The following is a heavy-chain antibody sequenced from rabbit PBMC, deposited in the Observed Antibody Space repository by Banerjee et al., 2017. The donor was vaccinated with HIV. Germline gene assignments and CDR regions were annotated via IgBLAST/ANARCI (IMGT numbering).Heavy chain of an antibody. Sequence: QEQLEESGGDLVKPEGSLTLTCTASGFDLSTYYYMCWFRQAPVTGLEWIACINAGNDGSTYYASWAKGRFTISKTSSTTVTLQLTSLTAADTATYFCARGWSHVDLWGQGTLVTVS. J-gene: IGHJ6*01. D-gene: IGHD3-3*01. CDR2: INAGNDGST. CDR3: ARGWSHVDL. CDR1: GFDLSTYYY. V-gene: IGHV1S45*01.